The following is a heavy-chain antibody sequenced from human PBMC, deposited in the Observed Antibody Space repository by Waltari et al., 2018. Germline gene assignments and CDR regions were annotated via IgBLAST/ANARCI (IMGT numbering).Heavy chain of an antibody. CDR2: IYYSGST. Sequence: QLQLQESGPGLVKPSETLSLTCTVSGGSISSSSYYWDWIRQPPGKGLEWIVSIYYSGSTDYNPSLKSRVTISVDTSKNQFSLKLSSATAADTAVYYCARSEVGATIYFDYWGQGTLVTVSS. CDR1: GGSISSSSYY. J-gene: IGHJ4*02. CDR3: ARSEVGATIYFDY. V-gene: IGHV4-39*01. D-gene: IGHD1-26*01.